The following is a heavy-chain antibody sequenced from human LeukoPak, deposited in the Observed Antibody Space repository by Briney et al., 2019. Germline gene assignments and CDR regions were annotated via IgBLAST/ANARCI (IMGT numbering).Heavy chain of an antibody. D-gene: IGHD6-19*01. V-gene: IGHV6-1*01. Sequence: SQTLSLTCAISGDSVSSNSFACNWIRQSPSRGLEWLGRTYYRSRWYNDYAVSVKSRITINPDTSKNQFSLQLNSVTPEDTAVYYSARAVAGTEGWFDYWGQGTLVTVSS. CDR2: TYYRSRWYN. CDR3: ARAVAGTEGWFDY. CDR1: GDSVSSNSFA. J-gene: IGHJ4*02.